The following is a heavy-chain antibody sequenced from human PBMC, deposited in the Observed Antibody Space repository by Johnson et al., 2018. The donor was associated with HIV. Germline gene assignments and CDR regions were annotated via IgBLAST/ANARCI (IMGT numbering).Heavy chain of an antibody. CDR1: GFTFSSYA. D-gene: IGHD5-24*01. V-gene: IGHV3-13*01. J-gene: IGHJ3*02. Sequence: VQLVESGGGLVQPGGSLRLSCAASGFTFSSYAMSWVRQAPGKGLEWVSAIGTAGDTYYPGSVQGRFTISRENAKNSLYLQMNSLRAGDTAVYYCAKDMERWLLTSAFDIWGQGTMVTVSS. CDR2: IGTAGDT. CDR3: AKDMERWLLTSAFDI.